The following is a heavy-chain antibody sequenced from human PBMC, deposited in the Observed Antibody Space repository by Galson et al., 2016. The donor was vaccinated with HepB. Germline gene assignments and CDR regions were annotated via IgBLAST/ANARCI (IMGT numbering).Heavy chain of an antibody. J-gene: IGHJ4*02. D-gene: IGHD1-26*01. CDR3: ATWEPGPN. CDR1: GDFVSTYV. V-gene: IGHV1-69*13. CDR2: IIPIFDTP. Sequence: SVKVSCKASGDFVSTYVISWVRQAPGQGLEWMGGIIPIFDTPHYAQSFQGRVTITADESTSTAYMELSRLRSEDTAVYYCATWEPGPNWGQGTLVTVSS.